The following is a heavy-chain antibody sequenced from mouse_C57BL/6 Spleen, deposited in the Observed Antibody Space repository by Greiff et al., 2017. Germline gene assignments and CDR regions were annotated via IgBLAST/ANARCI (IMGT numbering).Heavy chain of an antibody. CDR1: GYTFTSYW. Sequence: QVQLQQPGAELVMPGASVKLSCKASGYTFTSYWMHWVKQRPGQGLEWIGEIDPSDSYTNYNQKFKGKSTLTVDKSSSTAYMQLSSLTSEDSAVYYCARWESNYGCSYFDYWGQGTTLTVSS. CDR3: ARWESNYGCSYFDY. V-gene: IGHV1-69*01. D-gene: IGHD1-1*01. CDR2: IDPSDSYT. J-gene: IGHJ2*01.